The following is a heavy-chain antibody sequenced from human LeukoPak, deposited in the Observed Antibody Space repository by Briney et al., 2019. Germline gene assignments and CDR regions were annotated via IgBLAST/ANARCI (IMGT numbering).Heavy chain of an antibody. Sequence: ASVKVSCKASGGTFSSYAISWVRQAHGQGLEWMGRIIPIFGTANYAQKFQGRVTITTDESTSTAYMELSSLRSEDTAVYYCARVVPAATSTWYFDYWGQGTLVTVSS. CDR3: ARVVPAATSTWYFDY. CDR1: GGTFSSYA. CDR2: IIPIFGTA. J-gene: IGHJ4*02. V-gene: IGHV1-69*05. D-gene: IGHD2-2*01.